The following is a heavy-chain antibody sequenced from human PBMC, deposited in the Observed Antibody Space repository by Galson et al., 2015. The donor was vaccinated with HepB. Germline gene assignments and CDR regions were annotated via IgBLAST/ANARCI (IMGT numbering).Heavy chain of an antibody. V-gene: IGHV3-23*01. Sequence: SLRLSCAASGFTFSSYAMSWVRQAPGKGLEWVSAISGSGGGTYYADSVKGRFTISRDNSKNTLYLQMNSLRAEDTAVYYCAKDFEYYDEQGAFDIWGQGTMVTVSS. D-gene: IGHD3-22*01. J-gene: IGHJ3*02. CDR3: AKDFEYYDEQGAFDI. CDR2: ISGSGGGT. CDR1: GFTFSSYA.